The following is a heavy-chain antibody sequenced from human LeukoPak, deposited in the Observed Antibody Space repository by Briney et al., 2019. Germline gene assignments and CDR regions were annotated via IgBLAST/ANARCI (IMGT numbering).Heavy chain of an antibody. CDR1: GGSISSYY. CDR2: IYYSGST. J-gene: IGHJ5*02. CDR3: ARDVRRGEYYDFWSGYYTGWFDP. V-gene: IGHV4-59*01. D-gene: IGHD3-3*01. Sequence: SETLSLTCTVSGGSISSYYWSWIRQPPGKGLEWIGYIYYSGSTNYNPSLKSRVTISVDTSKNQFSLKLSSVTVADTAVYYCARDVRRGEYYDFWSGYYTGWFDPWGQGTLVTVSS.